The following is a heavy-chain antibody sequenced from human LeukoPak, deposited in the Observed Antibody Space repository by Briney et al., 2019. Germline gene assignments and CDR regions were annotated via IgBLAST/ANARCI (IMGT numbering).Heavy chain of an antibody. J-gene: IGHJ4*02. Sequence: PGGSLRLSCAASGFTFSSYGMHWVRQAPGKGLEWVAFIRYDGSNKYYADSVKGRFTISRDNSKNTLYLQMNSLRAEDTAVYYCAKYSFVYSGSPFDYWGQGTLVTVSS. V-gene: IGHV3-30*02. CDR2: IRYDGSNK. D-gene: IGHD1-26*01. CDR1: GFTFSSYG. CDR3: AKYSFVYSGSPFDY.